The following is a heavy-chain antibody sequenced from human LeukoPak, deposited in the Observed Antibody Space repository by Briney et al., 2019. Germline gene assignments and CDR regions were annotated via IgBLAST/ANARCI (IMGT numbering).Heavy chain of an antibody. J-gene: IGHJ3*01. Sequence: GGSLRLSCVASGFTFIHYYMDWVRQATGTGLEWVSAIGTAGDTYYPGSVKGRFTISRENAKNSLYLQMNGLRAGDTAVYYCVRGVILAGFCLTVWSQRTMVTVSS. CDR1: GFTFIHYY. V-gene: IGHV3-13*04. CDR2: IGTAGDT. D-gene: IGHD2-2*01. CDR3: VRGVILAGFCLTV.